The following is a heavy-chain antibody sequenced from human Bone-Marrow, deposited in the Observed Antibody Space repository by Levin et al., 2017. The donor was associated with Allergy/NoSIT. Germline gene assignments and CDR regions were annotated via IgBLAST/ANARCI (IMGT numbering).Heavy chain of an antibody. CDR2: TRNKANIYTT. CDR3: AREGDSSAYYIDFDY. Sequence: GESLKISCAASGFSFNDHSMNWVRQAPGKGVEWVGRTRNKANIYTTEYAASVKGRFTISRDDSRSSLFLQMNSLQTEDTAVYYCAREGDSSAYYIDFDYWGQGTLVTVSS. CDR1: GFSFNDHS. D-gene: IGHD6-19*01. J-gene: IGHJ4*02. V-gene: IGHV3-72*01.